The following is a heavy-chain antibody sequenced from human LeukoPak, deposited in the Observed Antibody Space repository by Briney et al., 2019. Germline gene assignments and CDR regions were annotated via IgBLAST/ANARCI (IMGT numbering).Heavy chain of an antibody. CDR2: IDPSDSYT. D-gene: IGHD2-15*01. J-gene: IGHJ5*02. CDR1: GYSFTSYW. Sequence: PGESLKISCKGSGYSFTSYWISWVRQIPGKGLEWMGRIDPSDSYTNYSPSFQGHVTISADKSISTAYLQWSSLKASDTAMYYCARHVGTENWFDPWGQGTLVTVSP. CDR3: ARHVGTENWFDP. V-gene: IGHV5-10-1*01.